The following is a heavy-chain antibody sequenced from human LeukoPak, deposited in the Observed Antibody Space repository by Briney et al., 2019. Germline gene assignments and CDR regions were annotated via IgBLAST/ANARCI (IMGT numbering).Heavy chain of an antibody. Sequence: GGSLRLSCAASGFTFSTYWMHWVRQAPGKGLVWVSRFNSDGITTSYADSVKGRFTISRDDAKNTLFLQMNSLRAEDTAVYYCARGRYYLDSWGQGTLVTVSS. CDR1: GFTFSTYW. CDR3: ARGRYYLDS. CDR2: FNSDGITT. J-gene: IGHJ4*02. V-gene: IGHV3-74*01.